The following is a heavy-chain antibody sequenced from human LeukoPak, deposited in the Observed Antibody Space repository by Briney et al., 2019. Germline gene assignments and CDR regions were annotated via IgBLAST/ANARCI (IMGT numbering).Heavy chain of an antibody. J-gene: IGHJ4*02. CDR2: LSHSGST. CDR3: ARIRESIVGATKGFDY. D-gene: IGHD1-26*01. CDR1: GYSISSGYF. Sequence: PSETLSLTCTVSGYSISSGYFWGWIRQTPGTGLEWIGSLSHSGSTYYNPSLKSRVTISVDRSKNQFSLKLSSVTAADTAVYYCARIRESIVGATKGFDYWGQGTLVTVSS. V-gene: IGHV4-38-2*02.